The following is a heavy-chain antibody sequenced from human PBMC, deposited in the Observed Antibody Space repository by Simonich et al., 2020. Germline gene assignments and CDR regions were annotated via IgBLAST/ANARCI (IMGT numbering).Heavy chain of an antibody. CDR2: ISGSGGST. CDR1: GFTFSSYS. Sequence: GGGLVQPGGSLRLSCAASGFTFSSYSMSWVRQAPGNGLEWVSDISGSGGSTYYADSVKGRFTISRDNSKNTLYLQMNSLRAEDTAVYYCAKDLGERITMIVVVIDAFDIWGQGTMVTVSS. D-gene: IGHD3-22*01. J-gene: IGHJ3*02. V-gene: IGHV3-23*01. CDR3: AKDLGERITMIVVVIDAFDI.